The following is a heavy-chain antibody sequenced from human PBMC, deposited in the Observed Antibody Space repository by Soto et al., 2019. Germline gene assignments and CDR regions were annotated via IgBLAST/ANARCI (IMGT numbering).Heavy chain of an antibody. CDR3: ARDLRGSGSYRPYCYYGMDV. CDR2: IIPIFGTA. V-gene: IGHV1-69*01. CDR1: GGTFSSYA. D-gene: IGHD3-10*01. J-gene: IGHJ6*02. Sequence: QVQLVQSGAEVKKPGSSVKVSCKASGGTFSSYAISWVRQAPGQGLEWMGGIIPIFGTANYAQKFQGRVTITADESTSTAYMELSSLRSEDTAVYYCARDLRGSGSYRPYCYYGMDVWGQGTTVTVSS.